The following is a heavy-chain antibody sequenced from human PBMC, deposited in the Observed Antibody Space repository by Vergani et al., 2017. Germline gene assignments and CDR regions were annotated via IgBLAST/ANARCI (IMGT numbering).Heavy chain of an antibody. CDR3: ARDAPVCSSTSCYVAGGFDY. CDR2: INAGNGNT. D-gene: IGHD2-2*01. CDR1: GYTFTSYA. V-gene: IGHV1-3*01. Sequence: QVQLVPSGAEVKKPGASVKVSCKASGYTFTSYAMHWVRQAPGQRLEWMGWINAGNGNTKYSQKFQGRVTITRDTSASTAYMELSSLRSEDTAVYYCARDAPVCSSTSCYVAGGFDYWGQGTLVTVSS. J-gene: IGHJ4*02.